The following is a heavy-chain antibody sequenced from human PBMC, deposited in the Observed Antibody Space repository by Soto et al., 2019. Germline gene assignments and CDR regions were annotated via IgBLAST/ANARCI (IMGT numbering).Heavy chain of an antibody. J-gene: IGHJ3*02. Sequence: GGSLRLSCAASGFTFNAYGMSLVRQAPGKGLEWVSYISSSGSTIYYADSVKGRFTISRDNAKNSLYLQMSSLRAEDTAVYYCARDQGFGPFDAFDIWGQGTMVTVSS. CDR1: GFTFNAYG. V-gene: IGHV3-11*01. D-gene: IGHD3-3*01. CDR2: ISSSGSTI. CDR3: ARDQGFGPFDAFDI.